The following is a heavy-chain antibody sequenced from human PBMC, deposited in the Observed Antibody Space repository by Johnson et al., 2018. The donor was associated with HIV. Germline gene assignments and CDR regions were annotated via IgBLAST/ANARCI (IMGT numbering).Heavy chain of an antibody. Sequence: VQLVESGGVVVQPGGSLRLSCAASGFTFDDYTMHWVRQAPGKGLGWVSLISWDGGSTYYADSVKGRFTISRDNSKNALYLQMNSLRVDDTAVYYCEREREAGRGAFDLWGQGTVVTVSS. CDR1: GFTFDDYT. CDR2: ISWDGGST. CDR3: EREREAGRGAFDL. J-gene: IGHJ3*01. D-gene: IGHD3-10*01. V-gene: IGHV3-43*01.